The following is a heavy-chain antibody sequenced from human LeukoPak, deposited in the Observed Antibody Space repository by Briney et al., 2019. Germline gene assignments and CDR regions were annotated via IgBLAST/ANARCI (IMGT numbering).Heavy chain of an antibody. Sequence: GASVKVSCKASGGTFSSYAISWVRQAPGQGLEWMGGIIPIFGTANYAQKFQGRVTITADESTSTAHMELSSLRSEDTAVYYCARGHYDSSGYYPFDYWGQGTLVTVSS. CDR1: GGTFSSYA. D-gene: IGHD3-22*01. V-gene: IGHV1-69*13. J-gene: IGHJ4*02. CDR3: ARGHYDSSGYYPFDY. CDR2: IIPIFGTA.